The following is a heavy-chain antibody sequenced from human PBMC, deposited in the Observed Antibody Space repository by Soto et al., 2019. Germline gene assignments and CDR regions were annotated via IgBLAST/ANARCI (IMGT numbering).Heavy chain of an antibody. Sequence: QVQLQESGPGRVKPSQTLSLTCTVSGGSISSGDYYWSWIRHPPGKGPEWIVYIYNSGSTYYNPSLKSRVTISVDAFKDQCALKPSSVTDADTAVYFCAREVALSSVVITTRWLDSWCQETVVTVSS. J-gene: IGHJ5*01. CDR1: GGSISSGDYY. V-gene: IGHV4-30-4*08. CDR2: IYNSGST. D-gene: IGHD3-22*01. CDR3: AREVALSSVVITTRWLDS.